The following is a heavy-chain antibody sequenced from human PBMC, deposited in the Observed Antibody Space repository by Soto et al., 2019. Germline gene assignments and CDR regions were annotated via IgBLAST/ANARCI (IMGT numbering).Heavy chain of an antibody. J-gene: IGHJ4*02. D-gene: IGHD3-9*01. V-gene: IGHV1-46*01. CDR1: GYTFTSYY. Sequence: GASVEVACKASGYTFTSYYMHWVRQAPGQGLEWMGIINPSGGSTNYAQKFQGRVTITADKSTSTAYMELSSLRSEDTAVYYCARDLYDIVDYWGQGTLVTVSS. CDR2: INPSGGST. CDR3: ARDLYDIVDY.